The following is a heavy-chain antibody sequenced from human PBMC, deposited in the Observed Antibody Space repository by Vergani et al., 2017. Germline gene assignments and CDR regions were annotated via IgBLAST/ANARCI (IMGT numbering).Heavy chain of an antibody. J-gene: IGHJ6*02. D-gene: IGHD3-10*01. CDR1: GGSFSDYY. V-gene: IGHV4-34*01. CDR3: ARGTRYYGSGRYYGMDV. CDR2: IKHSGST. Sequence: QVQLQQWGAGLLKPSETLSLPCAVYGGSFSDYYWSWIRQPPGKGLEWIGEIKHSGSTNYNPSLKSRVTISVDTSKNQFSLKLSSVTAADTAVYYCARGTRYYGSGRYYGMDVWGQXP.